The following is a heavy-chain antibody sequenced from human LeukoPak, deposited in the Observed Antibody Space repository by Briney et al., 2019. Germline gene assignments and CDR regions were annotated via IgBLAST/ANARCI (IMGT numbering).Heavy chain of an antibody. Sequence: PSETLSLTCTVSGGSISSYYWSWIRQPPGKGLEWIGYIYYSGSTNYNPSLKGRVTISVDMSKNQFSLKLSSVTAADTAVYYCARYVWGSYPTFEDYWGQGTLVTVSS. CDR1: GGSISSYY. D-gene: IGHD3-16*02. V-gene: IGHV4-59*01. J-gene: IGHJ4*02. CDR2: IYYSGST. CDR3: ARYVWGSYPTFEDY.